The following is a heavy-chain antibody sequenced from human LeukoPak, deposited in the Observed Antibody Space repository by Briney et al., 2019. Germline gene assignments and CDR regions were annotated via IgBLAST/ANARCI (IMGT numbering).Heavy chain of an antibody. CDR2: TYYRSKWYN. J-gene: IGHJ6*03. CDR3: ARAGRYYYGSGSYKGFGGSDYYYYMDV. Sequence: SQTLSLTCAISGDSVSSNSAAWNWIRQSPSRGLEWLGRTYYRSKWYNDYAVSVKSRITINPDTSKNQFSLQLNSVTPEDTAVYYCARAGRYYYGSGSYKGFGGSDYYYYMDVWGKGTTVTVSS. D-gene: IGHD3-10*01. V-gene: IGHV6-1*01. CDR1: GDSVSSNSAA.